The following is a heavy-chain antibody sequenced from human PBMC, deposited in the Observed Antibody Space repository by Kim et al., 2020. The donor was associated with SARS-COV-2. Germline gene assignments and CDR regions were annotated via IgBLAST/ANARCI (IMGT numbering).Heavy chain of an antibody. CDR3: ARDGEWELRNYFDY. J-gene: IGHJ4*02. V-gene: IGHV3-30-3*01. CDR2: ISYDGSNK. CDR1: GFTFSSYA. Sequence: GGSLRLSCAASGFTFSSYAMHWVRQAPGKGLEWVAVISYDGSNKYYADSVKGRFTISRDNSKNTLYLQMNSLRAEDTAVYYCARDGEWELRNYFDYWGQGTLVTVSS. D-gene: IGHD1-26*01.